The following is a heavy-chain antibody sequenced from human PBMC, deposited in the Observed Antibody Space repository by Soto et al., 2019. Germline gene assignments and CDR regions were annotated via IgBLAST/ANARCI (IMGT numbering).Heavy chain of an antibody. Sequence: PSEPLSLTCTVSGGSISSYYWSWIRQPPGKGLEWIGYIYYSGSTNYNPSLKSRVTISVDTSKNQFSLKLSSVTAADTAVYYCARVWGGAFDIWGQGTMVTV. CDR3: ARVWGGAFDI. V-gene: IGHV4-59*01. CDR2: IYYSGST. CDR1: GGSISSYY. J-gene: IGHJ3*02. D-gene: IGHD3-10*01.